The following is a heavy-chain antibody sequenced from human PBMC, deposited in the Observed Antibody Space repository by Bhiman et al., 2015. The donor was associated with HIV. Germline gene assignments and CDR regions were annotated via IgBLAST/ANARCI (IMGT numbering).Heavy chain of an antibody. CDR2: ISSNGGST. J-gene: IGHJ4*02. D-gene: IGHD1-26*01. CDR1: GFTFSSFA. Sequence: EVQLVESGGDLVQPAGSLRLSCAASGFTFSSFAMHWVRQAPGKGLEYVSAISSNGGSTYYANSVKGRFTISRDNSKNTLYLQMGSLRAEDMAVYYCARAPGGIDPFDDWGQGTLVTVSS. CDR3: ARAPGGIDPFDD. V-gene: IGHV3-64*01.